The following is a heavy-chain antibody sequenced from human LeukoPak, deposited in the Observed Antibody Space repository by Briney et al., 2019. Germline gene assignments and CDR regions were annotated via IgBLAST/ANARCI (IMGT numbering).Heavy chain of an antibody. J-gene: IGHJ6*03. D-gene: IGHD3-3*01. CDR1: GGSISSSSYC. CDR3: ARQNDFWSGYHRYYMDV. Sequence: SETLSLTCTVSGGSISSSSYCWGWIRQPPGKGLEWIGGSYYSGSTYYNPSLKSRVTISVDTSKNQFSLKLSSVTAADTAVYYCARQNDFWSGYHRYYMDVWGKGTTVTVSS. CDR2: SYYSGST. V-gene: IGHV4-39*01.